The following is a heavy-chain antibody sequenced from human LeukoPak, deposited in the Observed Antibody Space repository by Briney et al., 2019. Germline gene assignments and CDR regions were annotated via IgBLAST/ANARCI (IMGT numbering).Heavy chain of an antibody. V-gene: IGHV1-18*01. CDR2: ISAYTGST. D-gene: IGHD1-26*01. J-gene: IGHJ3*02. CDR3: ARTVGATGAFDI. Sequence: ASVKVSCKASGYTFINYGLTWVRQAPGQGFQSMGWISAYTGSTNYAQKFQGRVTMPTDPSTSTAYMELRSLTSNDTAVYYCARTVGATGAFDIWGQGTMVIVSS. CDR1: GYTFINYG.